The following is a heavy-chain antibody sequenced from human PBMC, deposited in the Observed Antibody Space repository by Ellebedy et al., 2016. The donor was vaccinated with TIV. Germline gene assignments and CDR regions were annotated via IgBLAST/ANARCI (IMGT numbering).Heavy chain of an antibody. D-gene: IGHD3-3*01. J-gene: IGHJ6*02. CDR2: IHPADSDT. CDR3: ARHIYRFEGMDV. Sequence: GESLKISCKGSGYSFSSYWIGWVRQMPGKGLEWRGKIHPADSDTRYSPSFQGQVTISAYKSISTAYLQWSSLKASDTAMYYCARHIYRFEGMDVWGQGTTVTVSS. CDR1: GYSFSSYW. V-gene: IGHV5-51*01.